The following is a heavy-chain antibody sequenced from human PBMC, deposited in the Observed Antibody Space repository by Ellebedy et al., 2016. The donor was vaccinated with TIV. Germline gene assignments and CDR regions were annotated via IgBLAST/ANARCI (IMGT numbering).Heavy chain of an antibody. D-gene: IGHD6-13*01. CDR1: GFTFSSHR. Sequence: PGGSLRLSCAASGFTFSSHRIHCVRQAPGKGLVWVSHIYRDASDATYADSVKGRFTISRDNAKNTVYLQLNSLRVEDTAVYHCVREGPAPGGDLDYWGQGTLVTV. CDR2: IYRDASDA. V-gene: IGHV3-74*01. J-gene: IGHJ4*02. CDR3: VREGPAPGGDLDY.